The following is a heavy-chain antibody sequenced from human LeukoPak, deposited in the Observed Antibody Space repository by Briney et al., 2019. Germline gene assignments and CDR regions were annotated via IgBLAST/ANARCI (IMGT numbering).Heavy chain of an antibody. CDR1: GGSFSGYY. CDR3: AREKIAYYDNSGRGWFDP. Sequence: PSETLSLTCAVYGGSFSGYYWSWIRQPPGKGLEWIGEINHSGSTNYNPSLKSRVTISVDTSKNQFSLKLSSVTAAGTAVYYCAREKIAYYDNSGRGWFDPWGQGTLVTVSS. CDR2: INHSGST. V-gene: IGHV4-34*01. J-gene: IGHJ5*02. D-gene: IGHD3-22*01.